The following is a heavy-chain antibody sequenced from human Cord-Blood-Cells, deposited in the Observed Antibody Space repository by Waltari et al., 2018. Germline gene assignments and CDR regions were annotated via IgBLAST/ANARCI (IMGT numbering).Heavy chain of an antibody. D-gene: IGHD5-18*01. V-gene: IGHV4-4*02. J-gene: IGHJ4*02. Sequence: QVQLQESGPGLVKPSGTLSLTCAVSGGSISSSNWWSWVRQPPGKGLGWIGEIYQSGSTNYNPSRKSRGTRSVAKSKNQFSLKLSSVTAADTAVYYCARKGKDGYVGYWGQGTLVTVSS. CDR1: GGSISSSNW. CDR2: IYQSGST. CDR3: ARKGKDGYVGY.